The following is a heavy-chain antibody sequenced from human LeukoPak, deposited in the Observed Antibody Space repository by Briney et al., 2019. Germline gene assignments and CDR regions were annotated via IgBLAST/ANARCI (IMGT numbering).Heavy chain of an antibody. V-gene: IGHV4-59*01. J-gene: IGHJ4*02. Sequence: RASETLSLTCTVSGGSISSYYWSWIRQPPGKGLEWIGYIYYSGSTNYNPSLKSRVTISVDTSKNQFSLKLSSVTAADTAVYYCARDDRFGYDSGGYSEWGQGTPVTVSS. CDR2: IYYSGST. D-gene: IGHD3-22*01. CDR1: GGSISSYY. CDR3: ARDDRFGYDSGGYSE.